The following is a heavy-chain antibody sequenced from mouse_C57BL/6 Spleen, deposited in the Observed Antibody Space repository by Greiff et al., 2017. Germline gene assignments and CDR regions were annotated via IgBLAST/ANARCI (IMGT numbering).Heavy chain of an antibody. Sequence: VQLQQSGPGLVAPSQSLSITCTVSGFSLTSYAISWVRQPPGKGLEWLGVIWTGGGTNYNSALKSRLSISKDNSKSQVFLKMNSLQTDDTARYYCARSYGSSYAYAMDYWGQGTSVTVSS. V-gene: IGHV2-9-1*01. CDR3: ARSYGSSYAYAMDY. CDR1: GFSLTSYA. CDR2: IWTGGGT. J-gene: IGHJ4*01. D-gene: IGHD1-1*01.